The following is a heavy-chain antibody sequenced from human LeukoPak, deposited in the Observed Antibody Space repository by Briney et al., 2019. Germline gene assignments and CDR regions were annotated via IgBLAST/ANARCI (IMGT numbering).Heavy chain of an antibody. Sequence: GGSLRLSCTTSGFNFRAYWMAWVRQAPGKGLEWVSAISGSGGSTYYADSVKGRFTISRDNSKNTLYLQMNSLRAEDTAVYYCAKDRAIFGVQSFDYWGQGTLVTVSS. CDR1: GFNFRAYW. V-gene: IGHV3-23*01. CDR3: AKDRAIFGVQSFDY. CDR2: ISGSGGST. J-gene: IGHJ4*02. D-gene: IGHD3-3*01.